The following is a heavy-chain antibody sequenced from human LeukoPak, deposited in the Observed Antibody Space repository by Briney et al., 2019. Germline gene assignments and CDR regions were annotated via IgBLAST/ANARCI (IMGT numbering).Heavy chain of an antibody. Sequence: PGRSLRLSCAASGFTFSSYGMHWVRQAPGKGLEWVAVIWYDGSNKYYADSVKGRFTISRDNSKNTVYLQMSSLRAEDTAVYYCAKEGHLGYCSSGMCYFDYWGQGTLVTVSS. J-gene: IGHJ4*02. D-gene: IGHD2-15*01. CDR2: IWYDGSNK. V-gene: IGHV3-33*06. CDR3: AKEGHLGYCSSGMCYFDY. CDR1: GFTFSSYG.